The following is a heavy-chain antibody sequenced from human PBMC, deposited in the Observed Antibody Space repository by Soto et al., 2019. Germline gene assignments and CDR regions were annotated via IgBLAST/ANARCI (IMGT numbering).Heavy chain of an antibody. Sequence: SVKVSFKASGVTFISYAISWVRQAPGQRLEWMGGIIPIFGTANYAQKFQGRVTITADESTSTAYMELSSLRSEDTAVYYCARYGITMVRGVISHYYYYGMDVWGQGTTVTVSS. CDR2: IIPIFGTA. J-gene: IGHJ6*02. V-gene: IGHV1-69*13. CDR1: GVTFISYA. D-gene: IGHD3-10*01. CDR3: ARYGITMVRGVISHYYYYGMDV.